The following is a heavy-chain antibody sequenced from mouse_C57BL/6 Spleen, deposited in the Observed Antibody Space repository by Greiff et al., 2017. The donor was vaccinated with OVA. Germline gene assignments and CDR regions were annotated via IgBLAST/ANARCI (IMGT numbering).Heavy chain of an antibody. D-gene: IGHD4-1*01. CDR3: TTDVRGTRGFDD. V-gene: IGHV14-1*01. Sequence: EVQLQQSGAELVRPGASVKLSCTASGFNIKDYYMHWVKQRPEQGLEWIGRIDPEDGDTEYAPKFQGKATMTADTSSNTAYLQLSSLTSEDTAVYYCTTDVRGTRGFDDWGQGTTLTVSS. CDR1: GFNIKDYY. J-gene: IGHJ2*01. CDR2: IDPEDGDT.